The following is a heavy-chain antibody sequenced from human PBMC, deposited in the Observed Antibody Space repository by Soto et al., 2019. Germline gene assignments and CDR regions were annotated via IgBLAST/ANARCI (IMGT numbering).Heavy chain of an antibody. V-gene: IGHV4-34*01. CDR1: GGSFSGYY. J-gene: IGHJ6*02. D-gene: IGHD5-18*01. CDR3: ARAAGYSYGPYYYYGMDV. Sequence: QVQLQQWGAGLLKPSETLSLTCAVYGGSFSGYYWSWIRQPPGKGLEWIGEIDHSGSTNYNPSLKSRVTISVDTSKNQFSLKLSSVTAADTAVYYCARAAGYSYGPYYYYGMDVWGQGTTVTVSS. CDR2: IDHSGST.